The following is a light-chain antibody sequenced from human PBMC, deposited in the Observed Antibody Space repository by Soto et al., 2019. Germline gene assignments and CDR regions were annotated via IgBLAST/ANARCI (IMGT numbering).Light chain of an antibody. CDR1: QSVNNY. CDR2: DAS. Sequence: EIVLKQSPGTLSLSPGERATLSCRAGQSVNNYLAWYQQKPGQAPRLLIYDASNRATGIPARFSGSGSGTDFTLTISSLEPEDSAVYYCQQRGNWPWLTFGGGTRVEIK. CDR3: QQRGNWPWLT. J-gene: IGKJ4*01. V-gene: IGKV3-11*01.